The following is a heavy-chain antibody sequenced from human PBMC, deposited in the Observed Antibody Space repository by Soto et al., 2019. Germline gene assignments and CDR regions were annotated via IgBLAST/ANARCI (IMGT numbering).Heavy chain of an antibody. D-gene: IGHD2-21*01. J-gene: IGHJ4*02. V-gene: IGHV3-74*01. CDR3: ERVGGGWGKFDY. CDR2: ISGDGRFT. Sequence: PGGSLRLSCGASGFTFSNYWMHWVRQAPGEGLVWVSRISGDGRFTRFADSVKGRFTISRDNAKNTLHLQMDSLRVEDTAVYYCERVGGGWGKFDYWGQGALVTVSS. CDR1: GFTFSNYW.